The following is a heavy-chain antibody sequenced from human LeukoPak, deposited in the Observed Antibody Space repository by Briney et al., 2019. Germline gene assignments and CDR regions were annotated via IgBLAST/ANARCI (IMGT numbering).Heavy chain of an antibody. J-gene: IGHJ4*02. Sequence: PSETLSLTCAVYGGSFSNYYWSWIRQPPGKGLEWIGEINHSGSTNYNPSLKSRVTISVDTSKNQFSLKLSSVTAADTAVHYCATMVRGVIAFDYRGQGTLVTVSS. CDR1: GGSFSNYY. D-gene: IGHD3-10*01. CDR2: INHSGST. V-gene: IGHV4-34*01. CDR3: ATMVRGVIAFDY.